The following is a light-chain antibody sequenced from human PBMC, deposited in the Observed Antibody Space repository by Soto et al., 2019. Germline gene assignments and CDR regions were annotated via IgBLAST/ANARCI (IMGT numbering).Light chain of an antibody. V-gene: IGLV2-14*03. Sequence: QSALTQRASVSGSPGQSIAISCTGTSSDVGGSDFVSWYQHHPGKAPKLIIHDVNNRPSGVSARFSGSKSGNTASLTISGLQAEDEADYFCSSYTTGNTPYVFGAGTKLTVL. J-gene: IGLJ1*01. CDR1: SSDVGGSDF. CDR3: SSYTTGNTPYV. CDR2: DVN.